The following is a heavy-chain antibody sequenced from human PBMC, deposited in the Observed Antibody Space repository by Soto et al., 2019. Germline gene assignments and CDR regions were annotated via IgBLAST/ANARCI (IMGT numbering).Heavy chain of an antibody. CDR1: GGSISSSSYY. V-gene: IGHV4-39*01. J-gene: IGHJ6*03. CDR3: ARLGSTDYYYYMDV. Sequence: SETLSLTCTVSGGSISSSSYYWGWIRQLPGKGLEWIGSIYYSGSTYYNPSLKSRVTISVDTSKNQFSLKLSSVTAADTAVYYCARLGSTDYYYYMDVWGKGTTVTVSS. D-gene: IGHD2-15*01. CDR2: IYYSGST.